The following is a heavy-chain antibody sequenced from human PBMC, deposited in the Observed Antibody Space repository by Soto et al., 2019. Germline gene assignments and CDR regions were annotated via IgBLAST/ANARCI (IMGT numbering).Heavy chain of an antibody. CDR3: ARDGGYCSGGSCRNNWFDP. CDR2: IYHSGST. CDR1: GGSISSGGYS. J-gene: IGHJ5*02. V-gene: IGHV4-30-2*01. Sequence: QLQVQESGSGLVKPSQTLSLTCAVSGGSISSGGYSWSWIRQPPGKGLEWIGYIYHSGSTYYNPSLKSRVTISVDRSKNQFSLKLSSVTAADTAVYYCARDGGYCSGGSCRNNWFDPWGQGTLVTVSS. D-gene: IGHD2-15*01.